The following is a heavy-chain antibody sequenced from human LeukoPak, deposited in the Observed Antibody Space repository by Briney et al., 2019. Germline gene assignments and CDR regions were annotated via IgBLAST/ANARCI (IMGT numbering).Heavy chain of an antibody. CDR2: IYYSGST. J-gene: IGHJ5*02. V-gene: IGHV4-31*03. D-gene: IGHD6-25*01. Sequence: PSQTLSLTCTVSGGSISSGGYYWSWIRQHPGKGLEWIGYIYYSGSTYYNPSLKSRVTISVDTSKNQFSLKLSSVTAADTAVYYCARDAYSSANWFDPWGQGTLVTVSS. CDR3: ARDAYSSANWFDP. CDR1: GGSISSGGYY.